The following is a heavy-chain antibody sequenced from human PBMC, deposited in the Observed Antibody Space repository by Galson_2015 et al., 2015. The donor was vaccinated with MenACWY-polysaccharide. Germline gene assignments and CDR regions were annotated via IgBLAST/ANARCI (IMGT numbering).Heavy chain of an antibody. CDR2: INSDGRST. J-gene: IGHJ4*02. V-gene: IGHV3-74*01. CDR1: GFTFSTYW. D-gene: IGHD2-21*01. CDR3: ARGGGRFPNNYYLDD. Sequence: SLRLSCAASGFTFSTYWMHWVRHAPGKGLVWVSRINSDGRSTSYADSVKGRFTISRDNAKNTLYLQMNSLRAEDTAVYYCARGGGRFPNNYYLDDGGQGPLVPVSS.